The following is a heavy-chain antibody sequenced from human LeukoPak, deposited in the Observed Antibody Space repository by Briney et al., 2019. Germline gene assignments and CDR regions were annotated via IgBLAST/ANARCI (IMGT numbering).Heavy chain of an antibody. D-gene: IGHD2-2*01. V-gene: IGHV1-2*06. CDR2: INPNSGGT. J-gene: IGHJ5*02. CDR3: ARAGGKIVVVPAAIRAWFDP. Sequence: ASVKVSCKASGYTFTGYYMHWVRQAPGQGLEWMGRINPNSGGTNYAQKFQGRVTMTRDTSISTAYMELSRLRSDDTAVYYCARAGGKIVVVPAAIRAWFDPWGQGTLVTVSS. CDR1: GYTFTGYY.